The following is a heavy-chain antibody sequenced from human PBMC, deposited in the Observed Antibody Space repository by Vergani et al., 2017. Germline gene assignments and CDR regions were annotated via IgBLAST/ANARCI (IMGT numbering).Heavy chain of an antibody. CDR2: IIPIFGTA. D-gene: IGHD3-22*01. V-gene: IGHV1-69*01. Sequence: QVQLVQSGAEVKKPGSSVKVSCKASGGTFSSYAISWVRQAPGQGLEWMGGIIPIFGTANYAQKFQGRVTITADESTSTAYMELSSLRSEDTAVYYCASAYCSGGSCRRTYYYDSSGYSHSTYFDLWGRGTLVTVSS. CDR1: GGTFSSYA. J-gene: IGHJ2*01. CDR3: ASAYCSGGSCRRTYYYDSSGYSHSTYFDL.